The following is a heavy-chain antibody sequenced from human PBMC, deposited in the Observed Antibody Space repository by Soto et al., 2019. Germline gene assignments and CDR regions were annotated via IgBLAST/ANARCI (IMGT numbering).Heavy chain of an antibody. J-gene: IGHJ4*02. Sequence: QVQLVASGGGVVQPGRSLRLSCAASGFTFSSYGMHWVRQAPGKGLEWVAVISYDGSNKYYADSVKGRFTISRDNSKNTLYLQMNSLRAEDTAVYYCAKDYSSSWPYSFDYWGQGTLVTVSS. V-gene: IGHV3-30*18. CDR1: GFTFSSYG. CDR2: ISYDGSNK. D-gene: IGHD6-13*01. CDR3: AKDYSSSWPYSFDY.